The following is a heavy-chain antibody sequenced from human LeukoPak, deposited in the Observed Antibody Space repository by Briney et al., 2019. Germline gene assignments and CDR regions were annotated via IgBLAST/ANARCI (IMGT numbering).Heavy chain of an antibody. CDR2: IKQDGSEK. Sequence: SGGSVRLSCAASGFTFSSYWMSWVRQAPGKGLEWVANIKQDGSEKYYVDSVKGRFTISRDNAKNSLYLQMNSLRAEDTAVYYCARDFSVSASAYWGQGTLVTVSS. D-gene: IGHD2-2*01. V-gene: IGHV3-7*01. CDR1: GFTFSSYW. J-gene: IGHJ4*02. CDR3: ARDFSVSASAY.